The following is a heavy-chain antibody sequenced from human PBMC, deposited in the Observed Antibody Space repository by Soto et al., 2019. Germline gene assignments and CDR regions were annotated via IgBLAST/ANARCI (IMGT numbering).Heavy chain of an antibody. CDR1: GYTFTSYY. V-gene: IGHV1-46*01. D-gene: IGHD5-18*01. CDR3: ARDNTDTAMVPHYGMDV. Sequence: GASVKVSCKASGYTFTSYYMHWVRQAPGQGLEWMGIINPSGGSTSYAQKFQGRVTMTRDTSTSTVYMELSSPRSEDTAVYYCARDNTDTAMVPHYGMDVWGQGTTVTVSS. CDR2: INPSGGST. J-gene: IGHJ6*02.